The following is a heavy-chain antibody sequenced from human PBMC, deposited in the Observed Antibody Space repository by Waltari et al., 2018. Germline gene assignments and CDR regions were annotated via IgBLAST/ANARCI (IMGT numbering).Heavy chain of an antibody. CDR2: MNPNSGDT. J-gene: IGHJ5*01. CDR1: GYTFTNYD. V-gene: IGHV1-8*01. Sequence: QVLLVQSGAEVMKPGASVKVSCKASGYTFTNYDIYWVRQAAGQGLEWMGWMNPNSGDTHYAQKFQGRVTFTSDTSTSRAFIEMSNLSSDDTAVYYCARARKSFWFDSCGQGTLVAVSS. CDR3: ARARKSFWFDS.